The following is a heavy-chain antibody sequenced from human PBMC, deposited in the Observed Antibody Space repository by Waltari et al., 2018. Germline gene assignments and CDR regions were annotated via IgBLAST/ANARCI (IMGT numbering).Heavy chain of an antibody. CDR2: IYYSGST. J-gene: IGHJ5*02. CDR1: GGSISSYY. CDR3: ARDYSGWSSSPWFDP. V-gene: IGHV4-59*01. D-gene: IGHD6-19*01. Sequence: QVQLQESGPGLVKPSETLSLTCTVSGGSISSYYWSWIRQPPGKGLEWIGYIYYSGSTNYSPSLKSRVTISVDTSKNQFSLKLSSVTAADTAVYYCARDYSGWSSSPWFDPWGQGTLVTVSS.